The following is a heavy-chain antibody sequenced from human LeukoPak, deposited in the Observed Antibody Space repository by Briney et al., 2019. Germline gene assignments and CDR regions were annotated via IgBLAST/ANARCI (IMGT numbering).Heavy chain of an antibody. CDR2: INHSGST. V-gene: IGHV4-34*01. CDR1: GGSFSGYY. CDR3: ARDYSSTPGYYYGMDV. Sequence: SETLSLTCAVYGGSFSGYYWSWIRQPPGKGLEWIGEINHSGSTNYNPSLKSRVTISVDTSKNQFSLKLSSVTAADTAVYYCARDYSSTPGYYYGMDVWGQGTTVTVSS. J-gene: IGHJ6*02. D-gene: IGHD2-15*01.